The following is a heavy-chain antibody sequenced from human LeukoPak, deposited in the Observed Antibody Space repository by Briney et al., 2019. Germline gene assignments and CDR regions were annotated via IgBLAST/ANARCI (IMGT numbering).Heavy chain of an antibody. J-gene: IGHJ6*03. D-gene: IGHD1-14*01. V-gene: IGHV3-7*01. CDR3: ARGSLNRDYYYYMDV. CDR1: GFTFSSYW. CDR2: IKQDGSEK. Sequence: PGGSLRLSCAASGFTFSSYWMSWVRQAPGKGLEWVANIKQDGSEKYYVDSVKGRFTISRDNAKNSLYLQMNSLRAEDTAVYYCARGSLNRDYYYYMDVWGKGTTVTVSS.